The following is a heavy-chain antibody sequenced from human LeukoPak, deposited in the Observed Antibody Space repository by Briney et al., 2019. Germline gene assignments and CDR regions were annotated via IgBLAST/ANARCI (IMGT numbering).Heavy chain of an antibody. Sequence: GESLKISCKGSGYTYTKSWIAWVRQMPGKGLELMGIINPLDSETRYSPPFQGQVTISVDKSISTAYLQWNSLKASDTAMYYCARQGCTTTSCHTIDYWGQGTLVIVSS. V-gene: IGHV5-51*01. D-gene: IGHD2-2*02. CDR1: GYTYTKSW. CDR2: INPLDSET. J-gene: IGHJ4*02. CDR3: ARQGCTTTSCHTIDY.